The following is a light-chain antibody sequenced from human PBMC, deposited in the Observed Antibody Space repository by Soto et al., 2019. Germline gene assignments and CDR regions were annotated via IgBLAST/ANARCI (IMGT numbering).Light chain of an antibody. Sequence: DIQMTQSPSSLSASVGDRVTITCRTSQSISSYLNWYQQKPGKAPKLLIYATSSLQSGVPSRFSGSGSGTDFTLTISSLQPEDFVTYYCQQSDSTPWTFGQGTKV. J-gene: IGKJ1*01. V-gene: IGKV1-39*01. CDR1: QSISSY. CDR2: ATS. CDR3: QQSDSTPWT.